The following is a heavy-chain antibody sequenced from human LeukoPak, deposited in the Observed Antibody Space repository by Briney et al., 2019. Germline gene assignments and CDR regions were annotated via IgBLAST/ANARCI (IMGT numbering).Heavy chain of an antibody. J-gene: IGHJ4*02. CDR3: AGKDFGTQNFDF. Sequence: SGTLSLTCEVSGGSITNSKWWTWLRQPPGKGLEWIGEIYHSGSSNYNPSLRSRVTISVDKSKNQFSLKLYSVTAADTALYYCAGKDFGTQNFDFWGQGTLVTVSS. V-gene: IGHV4-4*02. CDR2: IYHSGSS. CDR1: GGSITNSKW. D-gene: IGHD3-10*01.